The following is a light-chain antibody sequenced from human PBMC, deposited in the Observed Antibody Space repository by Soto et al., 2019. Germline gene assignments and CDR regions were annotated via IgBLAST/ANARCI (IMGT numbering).Light chain of an antibody. CDR3: QQTYTLPLP. Sequence: DIQMTQSPSSLSASVGDRVTITCRASQGIRNLLNWYRQKPGEAPKLLMSDASRLQSGVPSRFSGSGSGTDFTLTVSGLQPEDFGTDYCQQTYTLPLPFGPGTKVDI. CDR1: QGIRNL. J-gene: IGKJ3*01. CDR2: DAS. V-gene: IGKV1-39*01.